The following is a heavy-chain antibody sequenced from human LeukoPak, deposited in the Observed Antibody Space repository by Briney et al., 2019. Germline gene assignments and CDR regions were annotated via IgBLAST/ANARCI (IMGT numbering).Heavy chain of an antibody. CDR1: GGSLSSGSYY. V-gene: IGHV4-61*01. CDR2: IYYSGST. Sequence: SETLSLTCTVPGGSLSSGSYYWSWIRQPPGKGLEWIAYIYYSGSTNYNPSLKSRVTISVDASKNQFSLKLSSVTAADTAVYYCARDSIVRPYYYDSSGYPKTGFDYWGQGTLVTVSS. J-gene: IGHJ4*02. CDR3: ARDSIVRPYYYDSSGYPKTGFDY. D-gene: IGHD3-22*01.